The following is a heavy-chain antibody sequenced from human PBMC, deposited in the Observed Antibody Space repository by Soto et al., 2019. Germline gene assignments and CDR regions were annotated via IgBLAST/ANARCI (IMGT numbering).Heavy chain of an antibody. CDR2: LMSKTDGGTT. CDR3: AAGTGRTDLDY. Sequence: EVQLVESGGGLVKPGGSLRLSCAASGFDFSKAWMSWVRQAPGKGLEWVGCLMSKTDGGTTVYAAPVKGRFTISRDDSKNTLYLQMSSLNTEDTAVYYCAAGTGRTDLDYWGQGTLVTVSS. J-gene: IGHJ4*02. V-gene: IGHV3-15*01. D-gene: IGHD2-2*01. CDR1: GFDFSKAW.